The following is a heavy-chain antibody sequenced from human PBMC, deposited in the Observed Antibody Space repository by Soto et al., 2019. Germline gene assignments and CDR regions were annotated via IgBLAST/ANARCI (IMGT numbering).Heavy chain of an antibody. CDR3: AKVGTMGVSEH. J-gene: IGHJ1*01. CDR1: GITFSSFA. Sequence: GGSLRLSCAASGITFSSFAMSWVRQAPGRGLEWLSGITFSGAYTYYADSGKGRFTISRDNSKNTLYLEMNSLRAEDTALYYCAKVGTMGVSEHWCQGALVTVFS. CDR2: ITFSGAYT. D-gene: IGHD1-26*01. V-gene: IGHV3-23*01.